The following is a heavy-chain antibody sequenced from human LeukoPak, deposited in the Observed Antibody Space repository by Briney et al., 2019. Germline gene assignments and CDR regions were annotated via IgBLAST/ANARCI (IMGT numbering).Heavy chain of an antibody. D-gene: IGHD2-2*01. CDR3: AKPLCSSAGCYWGAFDT. J-gene: IGHJ3*02. V-gene: IGHV3-7*03. CDR1: GFTFSTCW. CDR2: IRGDGGDK. Sequence: GGSLRLSCAASGFTFSTCWMSWVRQAPGKGLEWVANIRGDGGDKYYVDSLKGRFTISRDNAKKALYLQMNSLRVEDTAIYYCAKPLCSSAGCYWGAFDTWGQGTMVTVSS.